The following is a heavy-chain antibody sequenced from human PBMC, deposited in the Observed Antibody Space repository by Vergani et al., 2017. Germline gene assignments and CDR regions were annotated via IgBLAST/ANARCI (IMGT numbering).Heavy chain of an antibody. D-gene: IGHD3-9*01. CDR3: ARAYYDILTGYDY. J-gene: IGHJ4*02. Sequence: QVQLQESGPGLVKPSETLSLTCTVSGGSISSYYWSWIRQPPGKGLEWIGYIYYSGSTNYNPSLKSRVTISVDTSKNQFSLKLSSVTAADTAVYYWARAYYDILTGYDYWGQGTLVTVSS. CDR1: GGSISSYY. CDR2: IYYSGST. V-gene: IGHV4-59*01.